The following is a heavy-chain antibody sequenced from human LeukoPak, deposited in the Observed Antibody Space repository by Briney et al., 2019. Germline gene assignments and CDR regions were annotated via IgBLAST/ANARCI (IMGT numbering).Heavy chain of an antibody. CDR3: ATSVAGKYYYYYYMDV. V-gene: IGHV4-4*07. J-gene: IGHJ6*03. CDR2: IYTSGST. CDR1: GGSISSYY. Sequence: SETLSLTCTVSGGSISSYYWSWIRQPAGKGLEWIGRIYTSGSTNYNPSLRSRVTMSVDTSKNQFSLKLSSVTAADTAVYYCATSVAGKYYYYYYMDVWGKGTTVTVSS. D-gene: IGHD6-19*01.